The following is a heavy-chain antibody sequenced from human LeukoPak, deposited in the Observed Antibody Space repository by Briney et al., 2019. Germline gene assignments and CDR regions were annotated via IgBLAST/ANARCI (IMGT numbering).Heavy chain of an antibody. CDR2: MNPNSGNT. V-gene: IGHV1-8*02. D-gene: IGHD3-22*01. Sequence: ASVKVSCKASGDTFSNYIINWVRQATGQGLEWMGWMNPNSGNTGYAQKFQGRVTMTRNTSISTAYMELSSLRSEDTAVYYCARGITMIVVGNDAFDIWGQGTMVTVSS. J-gene: IGHJ3*02. CDR1: GDTFSNYI. CDR3: ARGITMIVVGNDAFDI.